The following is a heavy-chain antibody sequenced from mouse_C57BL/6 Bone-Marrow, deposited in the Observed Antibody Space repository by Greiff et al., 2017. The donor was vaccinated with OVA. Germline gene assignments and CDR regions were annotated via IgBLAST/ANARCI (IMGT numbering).Heavy chain of an antibody. D-gene: IGHD1-1*01. J-gene: IGHJ3*01. CDR1: GYTFTSYG. CDR2: IYPRSGNT. CDR3: AREGYGSSYEAY. Sequence: QVQLQQSGAELARPGASVKLSCKASGYTFTSYGISWVKQRTGQGLEWIGEIYPRSGNTYYNEKFKGKARLTADKSSSTAYMELRSLTSEDSAVYFCAREGYGSSYEAYWGQGTLVTVSA. V-gene: IGHV1-81*01.